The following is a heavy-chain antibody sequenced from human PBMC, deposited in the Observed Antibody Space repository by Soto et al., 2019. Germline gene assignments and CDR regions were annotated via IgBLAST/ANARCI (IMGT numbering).Heavy chain of an antibody. V-gene: IGHV1-18*01. CDR2: ISAYNGNT. D-gene: IGHD3-3*01. CDR3: ARGTYDFWSGYYLFDP. J-gene: IGHJ5*02. CDR1: GYTFTSYG. Sequence: ASVKVSCKASGYTFTSYGISWVRRAPGQGLEWMGWISAYNGNTNYAQKLQGRVTMATDTSTSTAYMELRSLRSDDTAVYYCARGTYDFWSGYYLFDPWGQGTLVTVSS.